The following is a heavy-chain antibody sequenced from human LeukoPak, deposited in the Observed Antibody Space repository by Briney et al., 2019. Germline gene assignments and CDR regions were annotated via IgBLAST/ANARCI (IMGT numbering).Heavy chain of an antibody. CDR2: IYYSGST. CDR3: ARGGYSYGTGIDY. Sequence: PSETLSLTCTVSGGSLSSGDYYWSWLRQPPGKGLEWIGYIYYSGSTYYNPSLKSRVTISVDTSKNQFSLKLSSVTAADTAVYYCARGGYSYGTGIDYWGQGTLVTVSS. CDR1: GGSLSSGDYY. V-gene: IGHV4-30-4*08. D-gene: IGHD5-18*01. J-gene: IGHJ4*02.